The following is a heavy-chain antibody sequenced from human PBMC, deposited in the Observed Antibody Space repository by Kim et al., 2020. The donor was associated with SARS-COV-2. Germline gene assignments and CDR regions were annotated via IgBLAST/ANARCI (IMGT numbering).Heavy chain of an antibody. CDR3: ARRYYDSSGFEYFDY. D-gene: IGHD3-22*01. Sequence: YSPPFHGQVTISADKSINTAYLQWSSLRASDTAMYYCARRYYDSSGFEYFDYWGQGTLVTVSS. V-gene: IGHV5-51*01. J-gene: IGHJ4*02.